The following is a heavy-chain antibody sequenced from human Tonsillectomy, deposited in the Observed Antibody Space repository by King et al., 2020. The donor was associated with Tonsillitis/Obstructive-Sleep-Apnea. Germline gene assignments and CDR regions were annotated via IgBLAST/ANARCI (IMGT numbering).Heavy chain of an antibody. J-gene: IGHJ6*03. CDR1: GGTFSSYA. CDR2: IIPIFGTA. V-gene: IGHV1-69*12. Sequence: QLVQSGAEVKKPGSSVKVSCKTSGGTFSSYAISWVRQAPGQGLEWMGGIIPIFGTANYAQKFQGRVTISADESTSTAYMELSSLRSEETAVYYCARGPWVGVDYYYYMDVWGKGTTVTVSS. CDR3: ARGPWVGVDYYYYMDV. D-gene: IGHD2-2*01.